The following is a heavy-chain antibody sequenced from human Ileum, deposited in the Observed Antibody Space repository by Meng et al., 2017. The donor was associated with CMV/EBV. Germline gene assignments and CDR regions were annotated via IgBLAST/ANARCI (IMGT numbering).Heavy chain of an antibody. V-gene: IGHV1-2*02. CDR3: ARDKCGADCQLWLFDS. CDR1: GYPFSDHY. Sequence: ASAKVFCKASGYPFSDHYMYWLRQGPGQGLEWMGWINPSSGDTKFAEKFRDRVTITRDLSTNTAYMKVSSLRADDTAVYFCARDKCGADCQLWLFDSWGLGTLVTVSS. CDR2: INPSSGDT. J-gene: IGHJ5*01. D-gene: IGHD2-21*01.